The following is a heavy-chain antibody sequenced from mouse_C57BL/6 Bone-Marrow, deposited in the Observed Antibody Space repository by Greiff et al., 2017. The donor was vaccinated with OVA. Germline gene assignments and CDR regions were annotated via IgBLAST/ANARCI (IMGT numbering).Heavy chain of an antibody. CDR2: SRNKANDYTT. CDR3: ARDAWGTPGYFDY. CDR1: GFTFSDFY. J-gene: IGHJ2*01. Sequence: EVHLVESGGGLVQSGRSLRLSCATSGFTFSDFYMEWVRQAPGKGLEWIAASRNKANDYTTEYSASVKGRFIVSRDTSQSILYLQMNALRAEDTAIYYCARDAWGTPGYFDYWGQGTTLTVSS. V-gene: IGHV7-1*01. D-gene: IGHD2-14*01.